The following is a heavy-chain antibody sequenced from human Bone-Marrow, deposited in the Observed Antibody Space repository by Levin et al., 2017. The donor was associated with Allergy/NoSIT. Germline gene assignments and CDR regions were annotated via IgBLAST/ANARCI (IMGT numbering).Heavy chain of an antibody. J-gene: IGHJ6*02. D-gene: IGHD3-10*01. Sequence: GGSVRLSCATSGFAFDDYALHWVRQVPGKGLEWLSSISWDSANVAYADSVKGRFTISRDNAKNSLTLEMNSLRPEDTAFYYCGKEYYYGSGNFPYYFGIDVWGQGTPVTVS. CDR2: ISWDSANV. V-gene: IGHV3-9*01. CDR3: GKEYYYGSGNFPYYFGIDV. CDR1: GFAFDDYA.